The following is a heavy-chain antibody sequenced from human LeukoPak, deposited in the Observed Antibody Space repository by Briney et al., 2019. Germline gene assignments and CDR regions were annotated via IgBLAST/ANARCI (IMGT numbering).Heavy chain of an antibody. CDR3: ASSSGWIIDY. V-gene: IGHV3-7*01. J-gene: IGHJ4*02. CDR1: GFTFSNYW. Sequence: GGSLRLSCAASGFTFSNYWMNWVRQAPGKGLEWVANIKQDGSEKYYVDSVKGRFTISRDNAKNSLFLQMNSLRAEDTAVYYCASSSGWIIDYWGQGTLVTVPS. D-gene: IGHD6-19*01. CDR2: IKQDGSEK.